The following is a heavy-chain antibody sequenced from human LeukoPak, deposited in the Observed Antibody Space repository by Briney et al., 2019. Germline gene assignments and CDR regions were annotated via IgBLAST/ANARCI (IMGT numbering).Heavy chain of an antibody. CDR1: EFTFSSYA. CDR2: ISGSGGST. V-gene: IGHV3-23*01. Sequence: GGSLRLSCAASEFTFSSYAMSWVRQAPGKGLEWVSAISGSGGSTYYADSVKGRFTISRDNSKNTLYLQMNSLRAEDTAVYYCAKDDRFRSYGGNSALFDYWGQGTLVTVSS. J-gene: IGHJ4*02. D-gene: IGHD4-23*01. CDR3: AKDDRFRSYGGNSALFDY.